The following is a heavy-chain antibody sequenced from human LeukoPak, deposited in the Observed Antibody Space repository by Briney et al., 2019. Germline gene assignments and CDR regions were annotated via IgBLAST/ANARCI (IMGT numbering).Heavy chain of an antibody. J-gene: IGHJ3*01. CDR3: ARDRRGEKDFDV. V-gene: IGHV3-53*04. CDR2: IYADGYT. CDR1: GFSVSNDY. Sequence: PGGSLRLSCAASGFSVSNDYMGWVRQAPGKGLEWVSAIYADGYTRDAASVKGRFSISRHNSKNTVYLQMDNLRPEDTAVYYCARDRRGEKDFDVWGPGTMVTVSS.